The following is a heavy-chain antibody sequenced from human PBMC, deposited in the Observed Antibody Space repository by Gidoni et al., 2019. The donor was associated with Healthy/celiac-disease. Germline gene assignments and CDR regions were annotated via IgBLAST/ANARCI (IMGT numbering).Heavy chain of an antibody. CDR1: GFTFSSDG. D-gene: IGHD2-2*01. Sequence: QVQLVESGGGVVQPGRSLRLSCAASGFTFSSDGMHWVRQVPGKGLECVAVIWYDGSNKYYADSVKGRFTISIDNSKNTLYLQMNSMRAEDTAVYDCARDQLPLPPYYYYYGMDVWGQGTTVTVSS. CDR3: ARDQLPLPPYYYYYGMDV. CDR2: IWYDGSNK. V-gene: IGHV3-33*01. J-gene: IGHJ6*02.